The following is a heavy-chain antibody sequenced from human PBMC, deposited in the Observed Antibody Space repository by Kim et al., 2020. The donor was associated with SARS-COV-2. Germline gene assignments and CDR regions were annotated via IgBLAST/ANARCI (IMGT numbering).Heavy chain of an antibody. CDR2: INSDGSST. CDR1: GFTFSSYW. V-gene: IGHV3-74*01. J-gene: IGHJ4*02. Sequence: GGSLRLSCAASGFTFSSYWMHWVRQAPGKGLVWVSRINSDGSSTSYADSVKGRFTISRDNAKNTLYLQMNSLRAEDTAVYYCARDLRARYFDWLSEETLDYGGQGTRLTVSS. CDR3: ARDLRARYFDWLSEETLDY. D-gene: IGHD3-9*01.